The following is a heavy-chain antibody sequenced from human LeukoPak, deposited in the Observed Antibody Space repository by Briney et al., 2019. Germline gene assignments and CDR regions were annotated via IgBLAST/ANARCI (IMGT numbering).Heavy chain of an antibody. CDR2: IYSGGST. J-gene: IGHJ4*02. D-gene: IGHD5-24*01. CDR3: ARGSRWLQFVPNFDY. V-gene: IGHV3-53*01. Sequence: GGSLRLSCAASGFTVSSNYMSWVRQAPGKGLEWVSVIYSGGSTYYADSVKGRFTISRDNSKNTLYIQINSLRAEDTAVYYCARGSRWLQFVPNFDYWGQGTLVTVSS. CDR1: GFTVSSNY.